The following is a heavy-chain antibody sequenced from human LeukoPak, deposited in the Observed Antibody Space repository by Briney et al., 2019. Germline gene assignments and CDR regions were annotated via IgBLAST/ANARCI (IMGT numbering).Heavy chain of an antibody. Sequence: SETLSLTCTVSGGSVSSGSYYWSWIRQPPGKGLEWIGYIYYSGSTNYNPSLKSRVTISVDTSKNQFPLKLSSVTAADTAVYYCAREGGYYQWGQGTLVTVSS. J-gene: IGHJ4*02. V-gene: IGHV4-61*01. D-gene: IGHD3-3*01. CDR1: GGSVSSGSYY. CDR2: IYYSGST. CDR3: AREGGYYQ.